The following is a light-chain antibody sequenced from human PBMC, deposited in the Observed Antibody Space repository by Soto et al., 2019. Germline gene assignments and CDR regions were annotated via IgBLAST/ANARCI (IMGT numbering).Light chain of an antibody. Sequence: EIVLTQPPATLSLSPGERATLSCRASQSVSRYLAWYQQKPGQAPRLLIYDASNRASGIPARFSGSGSGTDFTLTISSLEPEDFAVYYCQQRLNWPPITFGQGTRLDIK. J-gene: IGKJ5*01. CDR1: QSVSRY. V-gene: IGKV3-11*01. CDR2: DAS. CDR3: QQRLNWPPIT.